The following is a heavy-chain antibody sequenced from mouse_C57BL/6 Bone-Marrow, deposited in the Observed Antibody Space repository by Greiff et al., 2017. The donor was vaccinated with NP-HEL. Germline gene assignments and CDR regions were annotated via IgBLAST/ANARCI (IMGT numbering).Heavy chain of an antibody. CDR3: ARPGSSYWYFDV. CDR1: GYTFTSYW. D-gene: IGHD1-1*01. J-gene: IGHJ1*03. CDR2: IHPNSGST. V-gene: IGHV1-64*01. Sequence: QVQLQQPGAELVKPGASVKLSCKAPGYTFTSYWMHWVKQRPGQGLEWIGMIHPNSGSTNYNEKFKSKATLTVDKSSSTAYMQLSSLTSEDSSVYYCARPGSSYWYFDVWGTGTTVTVSS.